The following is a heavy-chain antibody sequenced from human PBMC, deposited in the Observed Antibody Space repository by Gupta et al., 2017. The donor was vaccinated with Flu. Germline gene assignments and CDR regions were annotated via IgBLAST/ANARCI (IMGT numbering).Heavy chain of an antibody. D-gene: IGHD6-13*01. V-gene: IGHV3-66*02. Sequence: EVQLVESGGGLVQLGGSLRLCCEASGCTVSNNYMTWVRQAPGKGLEWVSLIYSGGGTHYADSVKGRFTISRDNSKNTLYLQMNSLRVEDTAIYYCARRGLPEPGMGLVYWGQGTLVTVSS. J-gene: IGHJ4*02. CDR2: IYSGGGT. CDR3: ARRGLPEPGMGLVY. CDR1: GCTVSNNY.